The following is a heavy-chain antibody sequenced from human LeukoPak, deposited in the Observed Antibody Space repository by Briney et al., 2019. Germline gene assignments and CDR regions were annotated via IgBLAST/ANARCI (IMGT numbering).Heavy chain of an antibody. CDR3: ARDGWTGLATKFDP. D-gene: IGHD3/OR15-3a*01. CDR2: IYYSGST. V-gene: IGHV4-39*07. J-gene: IGHJ5*02. CDR1: GGSISSSSYY. Sequence: SETLSLTCTVSGGSISSSSYYWGWIRQPPGKGLEWIGSIYYSGSTYYNPSLKSRVTISVDTSKNQFSLKLSSVTAADTAVYYCARDGWTGLATKFDPWGQGTLVTVSS.